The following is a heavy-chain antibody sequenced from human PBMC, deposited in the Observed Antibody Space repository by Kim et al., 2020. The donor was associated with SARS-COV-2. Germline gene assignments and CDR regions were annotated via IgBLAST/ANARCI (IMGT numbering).Heavy chain of an antibody. CDR1: GGSISTYY. CDR2: VYYSGTT. CDR3: ARAWDGLDV. D-gene: IGHD7-27*01. Sequence: SETLSLTCTISGGSISTYYWTWIRQPPGKGLEWIGYVYYSGTTNYNPSLESRVTMSVDTSKNKFSLRLSPLTAADTAVYFCARAWDGLDVWGQGTPVTVS. J-gene: IGHJ6*02. V-gene: IGHV4-59*01.